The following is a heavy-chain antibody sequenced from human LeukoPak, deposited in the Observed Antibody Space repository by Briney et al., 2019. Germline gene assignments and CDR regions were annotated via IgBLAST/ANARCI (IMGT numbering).Heavy chain of an antibody. Sequence: GGSLRLSCAASGFTLSSYSMNWVRQAPGKGLEWVSYISTTGLSIYYADSVKGRFTISRDNAKNSLYLQMNSLRAEDTAVYYCARDIYYDSSGYYGSVYWGQGTLVTVSS. V-gene: IGHV3-48*04. CDR3: ARDIYYDSSGYYGSVY. CDR1: GFTLSSYS. CDR2: ISTTGLSI. D-gene: IGHD3-22*01. J-gene: IGHJ4*02.